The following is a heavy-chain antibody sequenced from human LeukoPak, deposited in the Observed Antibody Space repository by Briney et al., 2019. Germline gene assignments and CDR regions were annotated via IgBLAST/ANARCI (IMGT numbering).Heavy chain of an antibody. CDR2: IYTRGST. D-gene: IGHD3-10*01. V-gene: IGHV4-59*08. Sequence: SETLSLLCTVSGGSISSYYGRWIRQPPGKAREGIGYIYTRGSTNYNPSLKSRITISVDTSKNQFSLKLSSVTAADTAVYYCARHGVSGSYRDLYYYYYYMDVWGKGTTVTVSS. CDR1: GGSISSYY. J-gene: IGHJ6*03. CDR3: ARHGVSGSYRDLYYYYYYMDV.